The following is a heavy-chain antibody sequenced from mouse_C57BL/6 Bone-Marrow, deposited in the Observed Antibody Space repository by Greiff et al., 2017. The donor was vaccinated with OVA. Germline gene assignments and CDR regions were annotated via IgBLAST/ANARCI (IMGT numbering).Heavy chain of an antibody. J-gene: IGHJ4*01. CDR2: IDPENGDT. V-gene: IGHV14-4*01. Sequence: VQLKQSGAELVRPGASVKLSCTASGFNIKDDYMHWVKQRPEQGLEWIGWIDPENGDTEYASKFQGKATITADTSSNTAYLQLSSLTSEDTAVYYCTTRITTVVDDAMDYWGQGTSVTVSS. D-gene: IGHD1-1*01. CDR1: GFNIKDDY. CDR3: TTRITTVVDDAMDY.